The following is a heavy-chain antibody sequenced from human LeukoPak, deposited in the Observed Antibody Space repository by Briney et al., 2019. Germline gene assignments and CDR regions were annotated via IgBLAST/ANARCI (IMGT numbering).Heavy chain of an antibody. Sequence: ASETLSLTCTVSGGSISSYYWSWIRQPPGKGLEWIGYIYYSGSTNYNPSLKSRVTISVDTSKNQFSLKLSSVTAADTAVYYCATGSWDATTSYRYFDLWGRGTLVTVSS. D-gene: IGHD2-15*01. V-gene: IGHV4-59*01. CDR3: ATGSWDATTSYRYFDL. J-gene: IGHJ2*01. CDR2: IYYSGST. CDR1: GGSISSYY.